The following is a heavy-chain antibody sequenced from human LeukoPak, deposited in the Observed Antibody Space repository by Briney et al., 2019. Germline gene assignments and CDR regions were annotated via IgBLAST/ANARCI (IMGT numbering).Heavy chain of an antibody. Sequence: SETLSLTCAVYGGSFSGYYWSWIRQPPGKGLEWIGEINHSGSTNYNPSLKSRVTISVDTSKNQFSLKLSSVTAADTAVYYCASRRPIRQGGRYFDYWGQGTLVTVSS. V-gene: IGHV4-34*01. D-gene: IGHD3-16*01. J-gene: IGHJ4*02. CDR1: GGSFSGYY. CDR2: INHSGST. CDR3: ASRRPIRQGGRYFDY.